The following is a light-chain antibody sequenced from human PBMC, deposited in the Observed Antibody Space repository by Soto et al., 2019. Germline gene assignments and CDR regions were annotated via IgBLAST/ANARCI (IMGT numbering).Light chain of an antibody. Sequence: AIQMTQSPSSLSASVGDRVTITCRASQGIRNDLDWFQQKPGKAPKLLIYAASNLQSGVPARFSGSGSGTEFTLTISNLQPDDFATYFCQQYNNYPRTFGQGTKVDIK. CDR3: QQYNNYPRT. V-gene: IGKV1-6*01. CDR2: AAS. CDR1: QGIRND. J-gene: IGKJ1*01.